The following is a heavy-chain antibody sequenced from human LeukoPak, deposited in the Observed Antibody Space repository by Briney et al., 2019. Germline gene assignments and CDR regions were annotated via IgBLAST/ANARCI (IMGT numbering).Heavy chain of an antibody. Sequence: ASVNVSCKASGYTFTSYGISWVRQAPGQGLEWMGWISAYNGNTNYAQTLQGRVTMTTDTSTSTAYMELRSLRSDDTAVYYCARVSFSGAYDAFDIWGQGTMVTVSS. J-gene: IGHJ3*02. V-gene: IGHV1-18*01. CDR3: ARVSFSGAYDAFDI. CDR2: ISAYNGNT. D-gene: IGHD3-10*01. CDR1: GYTFTSYG.